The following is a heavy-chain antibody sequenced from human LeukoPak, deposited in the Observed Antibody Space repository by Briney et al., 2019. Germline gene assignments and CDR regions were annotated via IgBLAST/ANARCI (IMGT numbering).Heavy chain of an antibody. V-gene: IGHV3-11*06. CDR2: ISSSSSYT. CDR1: GFTFSDYY. J-gene: IGHJ4*02. CDR3: ARGRPYYDSSGYYPWY. Sequence: GGSLRLSCAASGFTFSDYYMSWIRQAPGKGLEWVSYISSSSSYTNYADSVKGRFTISRDNAKNSLYLQMNSLRAEDTAVYYCARGRPYYDSSGYYPWYWGQGTLVTVSS. D-gene: IGHD3-22*01.